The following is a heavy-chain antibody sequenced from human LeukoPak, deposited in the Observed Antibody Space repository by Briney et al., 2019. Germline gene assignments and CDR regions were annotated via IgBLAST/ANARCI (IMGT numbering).Heavy chain of an antibody. V-gene: IGHV3-23*01. Sequence: PGGSLRLSCAASGFTFSSYAMSWVRQAPGKGLEWVSVINNSGGSTHYADSVKGRFTISRDNSKSTLYLQMNSLRAEDTAVYYCAKGAASGWRTFDYSGQGSLVT. CDR1: GFTFSSYA. J-gene: IGHJ4*02. D-gene: IGHD6-19*01. CDR3: AKGAASGWRTFDY. CDR2: INNSGGST.